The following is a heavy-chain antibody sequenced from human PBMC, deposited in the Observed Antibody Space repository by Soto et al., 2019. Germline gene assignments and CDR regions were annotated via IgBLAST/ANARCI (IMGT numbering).Heavy chain of an antibody. J-gene: IGHJ4*02. CDR2: ISYDGSNK. CDR3: AKDSEEWPDY. Sequence: GGSLRLSCAASGFTFSSYGMHWVRQAPGKGLEWVAVISYDGSNKYYADSVKGRFTISRDNSKNTLYLQMNSLRAEDTAVYYCAKDSEEWPDYWGQGTLVTVSS. V-gene: IGHV3-30*18. D-gene: IGHD3-3*01. CDR1: GFTFSSYG.